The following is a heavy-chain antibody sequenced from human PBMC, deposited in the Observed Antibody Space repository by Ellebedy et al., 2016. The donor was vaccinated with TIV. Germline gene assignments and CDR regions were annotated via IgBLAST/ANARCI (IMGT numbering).Heavy chain of an antibody. D-gene: IGHD3-10*01. Sequence: SETLSLXCTVSGGSISTYYRHWIRQPPGKGLEWIGYISDSGSATYNPSLESRVTISVDTSNNHFSLKLKSVTAADTAVYYCARGSGFAQPLDYWGQGTLGTVSS. J-gene: IGHJ4*02. CDR3: ARGSGFAQPLDY. CDR1: GGSISTYY. CDR2: ISDSGSA. V-gene: IGHV4-59*01.